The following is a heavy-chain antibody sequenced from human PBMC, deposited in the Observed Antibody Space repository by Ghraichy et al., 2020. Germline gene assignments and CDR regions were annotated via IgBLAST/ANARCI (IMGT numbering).Heavy chain of an antibody. CDR2: ISESGGTT. CDR1: GFTFSSYA. Sequence: LSLTCAASGFTFSSYAMTWVRQAPGKGLEWVSAISESGGTTYYADSVKGRFTISRDNSKNTLYLQMNGLRAEDTAVYYCAKWDYESTAYSHWGQGTLVTVSS. V-gene: IGHV3-23*01. D-gene: IGHD3-22*01. J-gene: IGHJ4*02. CDR3: AKWDYESTAYSH.